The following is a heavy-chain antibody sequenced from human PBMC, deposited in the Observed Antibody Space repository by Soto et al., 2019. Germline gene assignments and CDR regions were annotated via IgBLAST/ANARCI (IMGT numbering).Heavy chain of an antibody. D-gene: IGHD6-6*01. Sequence: PGGSLRLSCAGSGFPFRKNWMHWVRQAPGKGLVWVSRINTDGSSTNYADSVKGRFTISRDNAKNTVYLQLSSLRAEDTAVYYCARCVRQLEMGYDYYAMDVWGQGTTVTVSS. CDR2: INTDGSST. V-gene: IGHV3-74*01. CDR1: GFPFRKNW. J-gene: IGHJ6*02. CDR3: ARCVRQLEMGYDYYAMDV.